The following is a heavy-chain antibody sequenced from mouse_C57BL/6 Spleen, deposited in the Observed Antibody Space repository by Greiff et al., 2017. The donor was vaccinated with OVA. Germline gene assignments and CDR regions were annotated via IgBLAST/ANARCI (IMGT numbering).Heavy chain of an antibody. V-gene: IGHV1-53*01. J-gene: IGHJ4*01. CDR1: GYTFTSYW. CDR3: ARIYYDYPYAMDY. CDR2: INPSNGGT. D-gene: IGHD2-4*01. Sequence: QVQLQQPGTELVKPGASVKLSCKASGYTFTSYWMHWVKQRPGQGLEWIGNINPSNGGTNYNEKFKSKATLTVDKSSSTAYMQRSSLTSEDSAVYDCARIYYDYPYAMDYWGQGTSVTVSS.